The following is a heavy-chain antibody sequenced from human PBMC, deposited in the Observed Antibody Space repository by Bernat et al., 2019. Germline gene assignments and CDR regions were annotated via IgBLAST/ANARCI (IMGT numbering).Heavy chain of an antibody. Sequence: GSSVKVSCKASGGTFSSYAISWVRQAPGQGLEWMGGIIPIFGTANYAQKFQGRVTITADESTSTAYMELSSLRSEDTAVYYCARGVYAAGTGNFQHWGQGTLVTVSS. V-gene: IGHV1-69*01. CDR3: ARGVYAAGTGNFQH. D-gene: IGHD6-13*01. J-gene: IGHJ1*01. CDR1: GGTFSSYA. CDR2: IIPIFGTA.